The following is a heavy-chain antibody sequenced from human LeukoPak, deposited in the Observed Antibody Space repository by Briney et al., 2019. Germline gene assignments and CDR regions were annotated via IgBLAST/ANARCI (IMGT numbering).Heavy chain of an antibody. V-gene: IGHV1-8*01. Sequence: GASVKVSCKASGYTFTSYDINWVRQATGQGLEWMGWMNPNSGNTGYAQKFQGRVTMTRNTSISTAYMELRSLRSDDTAVYYCARDRTIFGVVMLWFDPWGQGTLVTVSS. CDR2: MNPNSGNT. CDR3: ARDRTIFGVVMLWFDP. J-gene: IGHJ5*02. CDR1: GYTFTSYD. D-gene: IGHD3-3*01.